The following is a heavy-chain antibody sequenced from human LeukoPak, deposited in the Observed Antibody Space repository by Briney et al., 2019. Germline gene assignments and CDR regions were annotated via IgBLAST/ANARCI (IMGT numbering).Heavy chain of an antibody. CDR3: ARAFGNYGSGSYGASTYYYGMDV. Sequence: ASVKVSCKASGYTFTGYYMHWVRQAPGQGLEWMGWINPNSGGTNYAQKFQGRVTMTRDTSISTAYMELSRLRSDDTAVYYCARAFGNYGSGSYGASTYYYGMDVWGQGTTVTVSS. D-gene: IGHD3-10*01. V-gene: IGHV1-2*02. CDR2: INPNSGGT. CDR1: GYTFTGYY. J-gene: IGHJ6*02.